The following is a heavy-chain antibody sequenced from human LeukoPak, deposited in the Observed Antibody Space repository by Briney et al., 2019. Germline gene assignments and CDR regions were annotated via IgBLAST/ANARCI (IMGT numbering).Heavy chain of an antibody. V-gene: IGHV3-23*01. CDR1: GLTFSNNA. J-gene: IGHJ4*02. D-gene: IGHD1-26*01. CDR2: ISADGRTT. Sequence: SGGSLRLSCAASGLTFSNNAMSWVRQAPGKGLEWVSGISADGRTTYYIDSVRGRFTISRDSSKNTLYLQMNSLRAEDTAVYYCARGGVGATDFDYWGQGTLVTVSS. CDR3: ARGGVGATDFDY.